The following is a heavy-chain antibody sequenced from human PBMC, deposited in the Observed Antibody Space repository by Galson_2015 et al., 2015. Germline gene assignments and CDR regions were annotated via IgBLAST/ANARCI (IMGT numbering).Heavy chain of an antibody. Sequence: SVKVSCKASGYTFTSYYMHWVRQAPGQGLEWMGMIDPSGGSTTYAQKFQGRVTMTRDTSTSTFYMELSSLRSEDTAVYYCAREVPSWEFDYWGQGTLVTVSS. D-gene: IGHD6-13*01. CDR1: GYTFTSYY. J-gene: IGHJ4*02. CDR3: AREVPSWEFDY. V-gene: IGHV1-46*01. CDR2: IDPSGGST.